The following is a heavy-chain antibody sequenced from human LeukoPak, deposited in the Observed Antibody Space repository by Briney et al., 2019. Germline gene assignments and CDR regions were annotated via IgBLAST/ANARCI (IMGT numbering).Heavy chain of an antibody. D-gene: IGHD3-10*01. V-gene: IGHV4-34*01. J-gene: IGHJ5*02. Sequence: SETLSLPCAVYGGSFSGYYWSWVRQPPGKGLEWIGEINHSGSTNYNPSLKSRVTISVDTSKNQFSLKLSSVTAADTAVYYCARGHPAMVRGDHHNWFDPWGQGTLVTVSS. CDR1: GGSFSGYY. CDR3: ARGHPAMVRGDHHNWFDP. CDR2: INHSGST.